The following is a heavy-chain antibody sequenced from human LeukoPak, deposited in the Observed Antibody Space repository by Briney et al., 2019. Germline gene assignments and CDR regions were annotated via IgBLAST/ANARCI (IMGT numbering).Heavy chain of an antibody. Sequence: SGGSLRLSCAASEFTFSSYGMHWVRQPPGKGLEWVSSIFPSGGEIHYADSVRGRFTISRDNSKSTLSLQMNSLRAEDTAIYYCATYRQVLLPFESWGQGTLVTVSS. V-gene: IGHV3-23*01. CDR1: EFTFSSYG. J-gene: IGHJ4*02. CDR2: IFPSGGEI. CDR3: ATYRQVLLPFES. D-gene: IGHD2-8*02.